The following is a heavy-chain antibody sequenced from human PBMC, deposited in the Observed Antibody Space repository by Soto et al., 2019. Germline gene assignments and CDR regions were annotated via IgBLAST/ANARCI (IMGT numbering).Heavy chain of an antibody. CDR2: ISGGGGST. Sequence: GGSLSPSRATSGFTFSSHAMNWVRQAPGKGLEWVSAISGGGGSTYYEDSVKGRFTISRDNTKNTLYLQMNSLSAEDTAVYYCAKERRLYSNPFNYWGQGTLVTVSS. V-gene: IGHV3-23*01. J-gene: IGHJ4*02. D-gene: IGHD4-4*01. CDR1: GFTFSSHA. CDR3: AKERRLYSNPFNY.